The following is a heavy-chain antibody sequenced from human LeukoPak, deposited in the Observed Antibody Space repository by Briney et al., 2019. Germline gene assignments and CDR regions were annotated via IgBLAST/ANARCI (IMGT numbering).Heavy chain of an antibody. V-gene: IGHV3-23*01. D-gene: IGHD1/OR15-1a*01. CDR3: AKGGSKLDQPFDY. Sequence: PGGSLRLSCAASGFTFSSYAMSWVRQAPGKGLEWVSAISGSGGSTYYADSVKGRFTISRDNSKNTLYLQMNSLRAADTAVYYCAKGGSKLDQPFDYWGQGTLVTVSS. J-gene: IGHJ4*02. CDR2: ISGSGGST. CDR1: GFTFSSYA.